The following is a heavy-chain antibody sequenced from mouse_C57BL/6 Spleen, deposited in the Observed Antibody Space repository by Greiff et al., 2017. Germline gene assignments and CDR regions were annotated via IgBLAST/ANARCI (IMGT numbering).Heavy chain of an antibody. CDR2: IRNKANGYTT. J-gene: IGHJ3*01. V-gene: IGHV7-3*01. Sequence: DVMLVESGGGLVQPGGSLSLSCAASGFTFTDYYMSWVRQPPGKALEWLGFIRNKANGYTTEYSASVKGRFTISRDNSQSILYLQMNALRAEDSATYYCARPRYDEYPWFAYWGQGTLVTVSA. CDR3: ARPRYDEYPWFAY. D-gene: IGHD2-3*01. CDR1: GFTFTDYY.